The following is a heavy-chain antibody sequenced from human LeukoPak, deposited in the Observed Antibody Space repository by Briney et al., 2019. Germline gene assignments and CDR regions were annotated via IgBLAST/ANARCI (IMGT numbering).Heavy chain of an antibody. Sequence: AASVKVSCKTSGYTFTGYYMHWVRQAPGQGLEWMGWINPSSGGTYYAQKFEGRVTLTRDTSISTAYMELSRLRSDDTAVYYCARVTVTTEFDYWGQGTLLIVSS. CDR1: GYTFTGYY. J-gene: IGHJ4*02. CDR2: INPSSGGT. V-gene: IGHV1-2*02. D-gene: IGHD4-17*01. CDR3: ARVTVTTEFDY.